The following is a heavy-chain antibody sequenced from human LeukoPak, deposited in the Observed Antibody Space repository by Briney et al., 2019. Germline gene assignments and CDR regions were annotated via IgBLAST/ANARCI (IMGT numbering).Heavy chain of an antibody. CDR1: GGTFSSYA. D-gene: IGHD2-21*02. CDR3: ARDEGYIVVVTAIPYDAFDI. Sequence: ASVKVSCKASGGTFSSYAISWVRQAPGQGREWMGWISAYNGNTNYAQKLQGRVTMTTDTSTSTAYMELRSLRSDDTAVYYCARDEGYIVVVTAIPYDAFDIWGQGTMVTVSS. V-gene: IGHV1-18*01. CDR2: ISAYNGNT. J-gene: IGHJ3*02.